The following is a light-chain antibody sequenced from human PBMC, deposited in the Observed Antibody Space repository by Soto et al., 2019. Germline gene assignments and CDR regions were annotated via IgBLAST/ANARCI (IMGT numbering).Light chain of an antibody. Sequence: DIQMTQSPSPLSASVGDRVYITCRTSQSISSYLNWYQAKPGKAPKRLIYEASTLESGVPSRFSGSGSGTDFTLTISSLQPEDSATYYCQQSYGSPPFTFGPGTRVDI. CDR2: EAS. J-gene: IGKJ3*01. V-gene: IGKV1-39*01. CDR1: QSISSY. CDR3: QQSYGSPPFT.